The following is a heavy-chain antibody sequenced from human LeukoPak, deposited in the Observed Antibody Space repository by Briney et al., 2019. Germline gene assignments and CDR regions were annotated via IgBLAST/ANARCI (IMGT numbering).Heavy chain of an antibody. Sequence: GGSLRLSCAASGFTFSSYEMNWVRQAPGKGLEWVSYISSSGSTIHYADSVKGRFTISRDNAKNSLYLQMNSLRAEDTAVYYCARFRGSYIFDYWGQGTLVTVSS. CDR2: ISSSGSTI. J-gene: IGHJ4*02. D-gene: IGHD1-26*01. CDR3: ARFRGSYIFDY. CDR1: GFTFSSYE. V-gene: IGHV3-48*03.